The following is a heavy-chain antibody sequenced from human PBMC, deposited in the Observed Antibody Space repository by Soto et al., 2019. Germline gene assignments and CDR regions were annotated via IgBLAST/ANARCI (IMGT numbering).Heavy chain of an antibody. D-gene: IGHD6-19*01. CDR1: GGSISSSSYY. Sequence: SETLSLTCTVSGGSISSSSYYWGWIRQPPGKGLEWIGSIYYSGSTYYNPSLKSRVTISVDTSKNQFSLKLSSVTAADTAVYYGDAFKPSSSVNDDWGQGTMVTVSS. J-gene: IGHJ4*02. CDR2: IYYSGST. CDR3: DAFKPSSSVNDD. V-gene: IGHV4-39*01.